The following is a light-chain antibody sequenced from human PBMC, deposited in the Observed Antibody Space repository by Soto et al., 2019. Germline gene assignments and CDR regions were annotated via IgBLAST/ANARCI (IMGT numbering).Light chain of an antibody. V-gene: IGLV1-47*02. Sequence: QSVLTQPPSASGTPGQRVTISCSGSSSNIGSNYVYWYQQLPGTAPKLLIYSNNQRPSGVPDRFSGSKSGNTASLTVSGLQAADEADYFCKSYAGSNTDVFGSGTKVTVL. CDR1: SSNIGSNY. CDR3: KSYAGSNTDV. CDR2: SNN. J-gene: IGLJ1*01.